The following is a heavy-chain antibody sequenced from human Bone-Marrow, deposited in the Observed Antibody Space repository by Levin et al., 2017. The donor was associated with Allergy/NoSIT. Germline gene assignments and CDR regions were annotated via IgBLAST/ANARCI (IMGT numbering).Heavy chain of an antibody. CDR1: GFTFSSYG. CDR3: AKSSSSWDNYYYYGMDV. CDR2: ISYDGSNK. Sequence: GESLKISCAASGFTFSSYGMHWVRQAPGKGLEWVAVISYDGSNKYYADSVKGRFTISRDNSKNTLYLQMNSLRAEDTAVYYCAKSSSSWDNYYYYGMDVWGQGTTVTVSS. J-gene: IGHJ6*02. D-gene: IGHD6-13*01. V-gene: IGHV3-30*18.